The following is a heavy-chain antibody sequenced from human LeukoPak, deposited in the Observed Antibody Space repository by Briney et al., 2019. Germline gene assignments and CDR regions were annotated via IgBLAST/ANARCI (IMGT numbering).Heavy chain of an antibody. Sequence: PSETLSLTCTVSGGSISSYYWSWIRQPPGKGLEWIGYIYYSGSTNYNPSLKSRVTISVDTSKNQFSLKLSSVTAADTAVYYCARMPAPTWGSDFDYWGQGTLVTVSS. CDR1: GGSISSYY. J-gene: IGHJ4*02. CDR2: IYYSGST. D-gene: IGHD3-16*01. V-gene: IGHV4-59*01. CDR3: ARMPAPTWGSDFDY.